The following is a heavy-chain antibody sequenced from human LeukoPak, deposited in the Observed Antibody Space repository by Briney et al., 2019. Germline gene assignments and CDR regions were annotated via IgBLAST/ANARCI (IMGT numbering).Heavy chain of an antibody. V-gene: IGHV1-8*01. CDR2: INPNSGNT. D-gene: IGHD1/OR15-1a*01. CDR3: ARGPLEHPQGY. J-gene: IGHJ4*02. Sequence: ASVKVSCKASGYTFTSYDINWVRQATGQGLEWMGWINPNSGNTGYAQKFQGRVTMTRDTSISTAYMGLSSLRSEDTAVYYCARGPLEHPQGYWGQGTLVTVSS. CDR1: GYTFTSYD.